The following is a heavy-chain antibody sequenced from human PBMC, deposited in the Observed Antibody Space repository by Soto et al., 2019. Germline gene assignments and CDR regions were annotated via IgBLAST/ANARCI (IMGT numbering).Heavy chain of an antibody. CDR1: GFIFSSYG. Sequence: QVQLVESGGGWVQPGRSLRLSCATSGFIFSSYGMHWVRPGPGKGLEWVAVIWYDGTNKYYADSVNVRLTISRDDSKNKLYLQMNSLRAEDTAVYYCARGPMTTVTTWGDWYFDLWGLGTLVTVSS. D-gene: IGHD4-17*01. V-gene: IGHV3-33*01. CDR2: IWYDGTNK. J-gene: IGHJ2*01. CDR3: ARGPMTTVTTWGDWYFDL.